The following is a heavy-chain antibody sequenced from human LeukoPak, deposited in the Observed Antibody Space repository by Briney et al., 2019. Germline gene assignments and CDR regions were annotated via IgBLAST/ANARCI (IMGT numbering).Heavy chain of an antibody. V-gene: IGHV4-39*01. J-gene: IGHJ4*02. Sequence: SETLSLTCTVSGGSISSSSYYWGWIRQPPGKGLEWIGNIYYSGSTYYNPSLKSRVTISVDTSKNQFSLKLSSVTAADTAVYYCARAVGVGATTDYWGQGTLVTVSS. CDR3: ARAVGVGATTDY. D-gene: IGHD1-26*01. CDR1: GGSISSSSYY. CDR2: IYYSGST.